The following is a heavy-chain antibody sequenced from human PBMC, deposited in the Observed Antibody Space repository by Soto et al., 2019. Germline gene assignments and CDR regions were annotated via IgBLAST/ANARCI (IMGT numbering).Heavy chain of an antibody. J-gene: IGHJ4*02. CDR3: ARADPDASVGY. V-gene: IGHV1-3*01. D-gene: IGHD3-16*01. Sequence: ASVKVSCKASGYTFTSYAMHWVRQAPGQRLEWMGWINAGNGNKKYSQKFQGRVTITRDTSASTAYMELSAVISADTAVYYCARADPDASVGYWGQGTLVTVSS. CDR2: INAGNGNK. CDR1: GYTFTSYA.